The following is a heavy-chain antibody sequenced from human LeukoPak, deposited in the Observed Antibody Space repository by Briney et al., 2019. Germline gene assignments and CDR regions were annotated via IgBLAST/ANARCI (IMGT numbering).Heavy chain of an antibody. CDR3: AKWGDAFDL. CDR1: GGSISSYY. CDR2: IYTSGST. D-gene: IGHD2-8*01. Sequence: PSETLSLTCTVSGGSISSYYWSWIRQPPGKGLEWIGYIYTSGSTNYNPSLKSRVTMSVDTSNNQVSLKLSSVTAADTAVYYCAKWGDAFDLWGQGTMVTVSS. V-gene: IGHV4-4*09. J-gene: IGHJ3*01.